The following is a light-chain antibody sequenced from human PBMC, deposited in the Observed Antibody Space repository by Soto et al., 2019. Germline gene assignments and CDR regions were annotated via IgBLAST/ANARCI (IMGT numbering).Light chain of an antibody. Sequence: DIQMTQSPSSLSASVGDRVTITCQASQDISNYLNWYQQKPGKAPKLLIYDASNLETGVPSRLSGSGAGTDFTFTIRSLQPEEMATYYCQQYDTLPPTIGQGTKLEIK. CDR3: QQYDTLPPT. V-gene: IGKV1-33*01. CDR1: QDISNY. J-gene: IGKJ2*01. CDR2: DAS.